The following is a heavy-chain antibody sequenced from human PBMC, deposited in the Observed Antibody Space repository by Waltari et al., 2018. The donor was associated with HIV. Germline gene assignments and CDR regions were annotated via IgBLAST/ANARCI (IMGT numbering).Heavy chain of an antibody. J-gene: IGHJ4*02. CDR1: GDSIRNFY. Sequence: QVQLQESGPRLVKPSETLSLSCTVPGDSIRNFYWSWIRQPPGKLREWIGYTHYEGGTNWHPSLKSRVTMSVDTSKKQFSLSLNSVTAADTAIYYCAGGHNFGSRFDYWGQGILVAVSS. CDR2: THYEGGT. CDR3: AGGHNFGSRFDY. D-gene: IGHD5-18*01. V-gene: IGHV4-59*01.